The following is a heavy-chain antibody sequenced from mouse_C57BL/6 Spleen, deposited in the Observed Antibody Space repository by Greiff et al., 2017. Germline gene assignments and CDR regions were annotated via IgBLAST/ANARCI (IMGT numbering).Heavy chain of an antibody. J-gene: IGHJ4*01. D-gene: IGHD1-1*01. CDR3: TLYYYGSRYYAMDY. Sequence: VQLQQSGAELVRPGASVKLSCTASGFNIKDYYMHWVKQRPEQGLEWIGRIDPEDGDTEYAPKFQGKATMTADTSSNTAYLQLSILTSEDTAVYYCTLYYYGSRYYAMDYWGQGTSVTVSS. V-gene: IGHV14-1*01. CDR2: IDPEDGDT. CDR1: GFNIKDYY.